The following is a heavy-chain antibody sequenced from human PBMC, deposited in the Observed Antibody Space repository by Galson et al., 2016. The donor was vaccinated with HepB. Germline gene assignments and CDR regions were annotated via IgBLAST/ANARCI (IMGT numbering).Heavy chain of an antibody. CDR3: AREGVSGFGPRLNYYYYGMDV. D-gene: IGHD5-12*01. CDR1: GYTFTSYY. CDR2: INPSGGST. J-gene: IGHJ6*02. Sequence: SVKVSCKASGYTFTSYYIHWVRQAPGQGLEWMGRINPSGGSTSYAQKFQGRVTMTRDTSTSTVYMELSSLRSEDTAMYYCAREGVSGFGPRLNYYYYGMDVWGQGILVTVSS. V-gene: IGHV1-46*01.